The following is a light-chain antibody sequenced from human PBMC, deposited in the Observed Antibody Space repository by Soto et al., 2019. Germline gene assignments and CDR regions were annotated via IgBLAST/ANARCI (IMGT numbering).Light chain of an antibody. CDR2: GAS. J-gene: IGKJ4*01. Sequence: EIVLTQSPGTLSLSPGERATLSCRARQSVSSSYLAWYQQKPGQAPRLLIYGASSRATGIPDRFSGSVSGTVFTLTISRLEPEAFAVYYCHQYDSSPLTFVGGTKVEIK. CDR1: QSVSSSY. V-gene: IGKV3-20*01. CDR3: HQYDSSPLT.